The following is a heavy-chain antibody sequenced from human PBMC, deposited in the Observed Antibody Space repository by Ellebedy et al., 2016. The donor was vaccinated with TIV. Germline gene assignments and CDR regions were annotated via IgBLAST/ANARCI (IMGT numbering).Heavy chain of an antibody. CDR3: ARDQSWEQWLAL. D-gene: IGHD6-19*01. V-gene: IGHV3-21*05. CDR1: GFTFSNYW. CDR2: ISTSGSDI. Sequence: GGSLRLSCATSGFTFSNYWMTWVRQAPGKGLEWLSYISTSGSDIYYAGSVKGRFTVSRDNAKNSLYLQMNSLRAEDTAVYFCARDQSWEQWLALWGQGTLVTVSS. J-gene: IGHJ4*02.